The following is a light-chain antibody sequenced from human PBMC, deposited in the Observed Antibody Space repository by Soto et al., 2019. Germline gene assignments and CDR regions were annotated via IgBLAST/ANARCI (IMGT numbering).Light chain of an antibody. CDR3: QQYDLSWG. V-gene: IGKV3-15*01. CDR2: AAS. CDR1: ESVSTN. Sequence: EIVMTQSPATLSVSPGDRATLSCRASESVSTNLAWYQQKPGQAPRLLIYAASTRATGIPARFSGSGSGTEFTLTSRSLQSEDFAVYYCQQYDLSWGFGGGTKVEIK. J-gene: IGKJ4*01.